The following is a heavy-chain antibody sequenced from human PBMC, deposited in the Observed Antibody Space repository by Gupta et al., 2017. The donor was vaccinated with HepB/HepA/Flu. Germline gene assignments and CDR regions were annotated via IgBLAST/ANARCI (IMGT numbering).Heavy chain of an antibody. J-gene: IGHJ6*02. CDR2: TSYDESKK. CDR3: AKDLVIRGVYGMDV. D-gene: IGHD3-10*01. Sequence: QVQLVESGGGVVQPGRSLRLSCEASGFTFSAYGMHWVRQAPGKGPEWVAITSYDESKKYYAESVKGRFTASRDNSKNTTYLQMNNLRTEDTALYYCAKDLVIRGVYGMDVWGQGTTVTV. CDR1: GFTFSAYG. V-gene: IGHV3-30*18.